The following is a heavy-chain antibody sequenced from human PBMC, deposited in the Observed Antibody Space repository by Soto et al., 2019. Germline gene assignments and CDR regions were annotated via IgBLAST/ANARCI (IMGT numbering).Heavy chain of an antibody. J-gene: IGHJ3*02. CDR3: VRVRYFDWLLYRKRGAFDI. CDR1: GGSFIGYY. CDR2: INHSGST. D-gene: IGHD3-9*01. Sequence: KGSETLSLTCAVYGGSFIGYYWILIRQPPGKGLEWIGEINHSGSTNYNPSLKSRVTISVDTSKNQFSLKLSSVTAADTAVYYCVRVRYFDWLLYRKRGAFDIWGQGTMVTVSS. V-gene: IGHV4-34*01.